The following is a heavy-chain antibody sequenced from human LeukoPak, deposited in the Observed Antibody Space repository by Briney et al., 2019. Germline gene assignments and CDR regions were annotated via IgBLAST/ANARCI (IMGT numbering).Heavy chain of an antibody. Sequence: GGSLRLSCAASGFTLSTYEMNWVRQAPGKGLEWVGRIYRNADGGTADYAAPVKGRFTISRDDSKNTLYLQMNSLKTEDTAVYYCTTDSYCSTTTCYASSNYYYGLDAWGQGTSVTVSS. CDR1: GFTLSTYE. CDR3: TTDSYCSTTTCYASSNYYYGLDA. J-gene: IGHJ6*02. D-gene: IGHD2-2*01. CDR2: IYRNADGGTA. V-gene: IGHV3-15*05.